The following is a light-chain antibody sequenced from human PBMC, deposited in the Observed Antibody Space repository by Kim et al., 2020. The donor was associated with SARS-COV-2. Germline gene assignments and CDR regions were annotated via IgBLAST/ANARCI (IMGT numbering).Light chain of an antibody. CDR2: DAS. V-gene: IGKV1-33*01. CDR1: QNISNL. CDR3: QQYRTLVT. J-gene: IGKJ4*01. Sequence: SASVGDRVTITCQASQNISNLLNWYVHKPGKAPKLRINDASNLETGVPSRFSGSGSGTDFTFTISSLQPEDIATYYCQQYRTLVTFGGGTKVDIK.